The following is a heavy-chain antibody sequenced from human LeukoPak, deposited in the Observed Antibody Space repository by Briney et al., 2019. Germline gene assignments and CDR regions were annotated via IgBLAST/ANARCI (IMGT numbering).Heavy chain of an antibody. CDR1: GGSFSGYY. CDR3: ARGGGSSWASFDY. D-gene: IGHD6-13*01. J-gene: IGHJ4*02. CDR2: INHSGST. V-gene: IGHV4-34*01. Sequence: SETLSLTCAVYGGSFSGYYWSWIRQPPGKGLEWIGEINHSGSTNYNPSLKSRVTISVDTSKNQFPLKLSSVTAADTAVYYCARGGGSSWASFDYWGQGTLVTVSS.